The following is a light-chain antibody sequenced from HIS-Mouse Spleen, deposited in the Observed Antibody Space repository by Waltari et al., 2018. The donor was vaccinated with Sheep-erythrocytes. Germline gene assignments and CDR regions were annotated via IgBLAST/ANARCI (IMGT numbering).Light chain of an antibody. Sequence: SYELTQPPSVSVSPGQTASITCSGDKWGDKYACLYQQKPGQSPVLVIYQDSKRPSGIPERFSGSNSGNTATLTISGTQAMDEADYYCQAWDSSTAVVFGGGTKLTVL. CDR1: KWGDKY. CDR3: QAWDSSTAVV. J-gene: IGLJ2*01. CDR2: QDS. V-gene: IGLV3-1*01.